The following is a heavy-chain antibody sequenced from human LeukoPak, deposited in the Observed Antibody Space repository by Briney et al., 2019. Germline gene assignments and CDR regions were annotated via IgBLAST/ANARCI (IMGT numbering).Heavy chain of an antibody. CDR2: ISGSGGST. Sequence: GGSLRLSCAASGFTFSSYAMSWVCQAPGKGLEWVSGISGSGGSTYYVDSVKGRFTISRDNSRSTLYLQMNSLRAEDTAVYYCAKGRYSSNWYYFDYWGQGTLVTVSS. J-gene: IGHJ4*02. CDR3: AKGRYSSNWYYFDY. D-gene: IGHD6-13*01. CDR1: GFTFSSYA. V-gene: IGHV3-23*01.